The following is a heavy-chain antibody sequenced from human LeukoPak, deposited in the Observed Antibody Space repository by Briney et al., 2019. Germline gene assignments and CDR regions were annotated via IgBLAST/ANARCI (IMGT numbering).Heavy chain of an antibody. CDR3: ARGSGSYTRPVDC. CDR1: GFTFSSYG. V-gene: IGHV3-21*01. D-gene: IGHD1-26*01. J-gene: IGHJ4*02. Sequence: GGSLRLSCAASGFTFSSYGMHWVRQAPGKGLEWVSSISSSSSYTFYADSVKGRFTISRDNAKNTAYLQMNSLRAEDTAVYYCARGSGSYTRPVDCWGQGSLVTVSS. CDR2: ISSSSSYT.